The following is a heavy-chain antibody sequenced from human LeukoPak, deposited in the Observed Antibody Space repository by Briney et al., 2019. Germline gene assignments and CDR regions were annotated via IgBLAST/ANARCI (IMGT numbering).Heavy chain of an antibody. CDR3: TTDWGYFYDFWSGPRRGGY. CDR2: IKSKTDGGTT. D-gene: IGHD3-3*01. V-gene: IGHV3-15*01. Sequence: GGSLRLSCAASGFTFSNAWMSWVRQAPGRGLEWVGRIKSKTDGGTTDYAAPVKGRFTISRDDSKNTLYLQMNSLKTEDTAVYYCTTDWGYFYDFWSGPRRGGYWGQGTLVTVSS. J-gene: IGHJ4*02. CDR1: GFTFSNAW.